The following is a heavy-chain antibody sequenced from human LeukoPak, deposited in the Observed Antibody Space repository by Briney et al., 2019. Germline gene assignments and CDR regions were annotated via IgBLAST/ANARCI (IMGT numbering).Heavy chain of an antibody. V-gene: IGHV4-34*01. D-gene: IGHD3-10*01. Sequence: SSETLSLTCAVYGGSFSGYYWSWIRQPPGKGLEWIGEINHSGSTNYNPSLKSRVTISVDTSKNQFSLKLSSVTAADTAVYYCARRRFGELIRWFDPWGQGTLVTVSS. CDR1: GGSFSGYY. J-gene: IGHJ5*02. CDR3: ARRRFGELIRWFDP. CDR2: INHSGST.